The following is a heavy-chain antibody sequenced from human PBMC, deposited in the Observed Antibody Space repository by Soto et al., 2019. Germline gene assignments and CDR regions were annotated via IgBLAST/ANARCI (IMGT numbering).Heavy chain of an antibody. CDR3: VRELSRGWFDP. J-gene: IGHJ5*02. CDR1: NDSINRYY. CDR2: SYFSGGT. Sequence: PSETLSLTCTVSNDSINRYYWSWIRQPPGKGLEWIGYSYFSGGTDYNPSLKGRVTISVDRSRNQFSLKLTSVTAADTAVYYCVRELSRGWFDPWGQGTLVTVSS. D-gene: IGHD3-16*01. V-gene: IGHV4-59*01.